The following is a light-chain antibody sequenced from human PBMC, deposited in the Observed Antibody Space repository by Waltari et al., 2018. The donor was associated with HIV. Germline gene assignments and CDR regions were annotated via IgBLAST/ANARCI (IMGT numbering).Light chain of an antibody. CDR2: DAS. Sequence: DIQMTQSPSSLSASVGDRVTITCRSSQSITDKVNWYQQKPGEAPKVLIYDASTLETGVPSRFSGSGSGTEFTLTISSLQPDDFASYFGQQSFRSPLTFGPGTKVDI. J-gene: IGKJ3*01. V-gene: IGKV1-39*01. CDR3: QQSFRSPLT. CDR1: QSITDK.